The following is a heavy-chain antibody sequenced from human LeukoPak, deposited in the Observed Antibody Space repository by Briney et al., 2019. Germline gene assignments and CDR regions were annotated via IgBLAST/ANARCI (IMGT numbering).Heavy chain of an antibody. Sequence: PSETLSLTCTVSGGSISTSSYYWGWIRQPPGKGLEWIGSMYHSGSTYYNPPLKSRVTISEDTSKNQFSLKLRSVTAADTAVYYCAREGSSGWYWFDPWGQGTLVTVSS. CDR3: AREGSSGWYWFDP. J-gene: IGHJ5*02. CDR1: GGSISTSSYY. CDR2: MYHSGST. V-gene: IGHV4-39*07. D-gene: IGHD6-19*01.